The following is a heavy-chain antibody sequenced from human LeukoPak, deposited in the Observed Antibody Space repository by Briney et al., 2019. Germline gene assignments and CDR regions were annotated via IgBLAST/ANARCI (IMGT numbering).Heavy chain of an antibody. CDR2: IYTSGST. CDR3: ARDLPNCSGGSCYSQVRGWFDP. D-gene: IGHD2-15*01. Sequence: SETLSLTCTASGGSISSYYWSWIRQPAGKGLEWIGRIYTSGSTNYNPSLKSRVTMSVDTSKNQFSLKLSSVTAADTAVYYCARDLPNCSGGSCYSQVRGWFDPWGQGTLVTVSS. J-gene: IGHJ5*02. CDR1: GGSISSYY. V-gene: IGHV4-4*07.